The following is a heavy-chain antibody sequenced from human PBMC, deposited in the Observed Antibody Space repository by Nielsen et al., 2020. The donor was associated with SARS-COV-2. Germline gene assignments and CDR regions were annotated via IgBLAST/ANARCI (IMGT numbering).Heavy chain of an antibody. CDR1: GYTFTGYY. CDR3: AREDRWCGDDCYNGKVNY. D-gene: IGHD2-21*02. CDR2: INPNSGGT. V-gene: IGHV1-2*06. J-gene: IGHJ4*02. Sequence: ASVKVSCKASGYTFTGYYMHWVRQAPGQGLEWRGRINPNSGGTNYAQKFQGRVTMTRDTSISTAYMELSRLGSDDTAVYFCAREDRWCGDDCYNGKVNYWGQGTLVTVSS.